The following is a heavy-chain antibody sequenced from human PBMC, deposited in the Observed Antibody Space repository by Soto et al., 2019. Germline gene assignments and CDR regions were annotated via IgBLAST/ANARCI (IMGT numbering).Heavy chain of an antibody. CDR1: GYTFTSYD. D-gene: IGHD6-6*01. Sequence: ASVKVSCKASGYTFTSYDINWVRQATGQGLEWMGWMNPNNGNTNYAQKLQGRVTMTTDTSTSTAYMEPRSLRPDDTAVYYCARDYHDSSSVCHDYWGQGTLVTVSS. V-gene: IGHV1-18*01. CDR2: MNPNNGNT. CDR3: ARDYHDSSSVCHDY. J-gene: IGHJ4*02.